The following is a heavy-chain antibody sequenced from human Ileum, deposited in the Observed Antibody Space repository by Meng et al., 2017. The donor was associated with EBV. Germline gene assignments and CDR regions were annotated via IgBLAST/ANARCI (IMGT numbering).Heavy chain of an antibody. CDR1: GAPVSSGGYH. J-gene: IGHJ4*02. V-gene: IGHV4-61*03. CDR3: AYYTAGRGGVGS. D-gene: IGHD2-8*02. CDR2: MYDSDSGKA. Sequence: QVHLQSSGPGLGKPSATLSPACSGSGAPVSSGGYHWSWIRQPPGKGLEWIGCMYDSDSGKAKYNPSLNSRVIISLDTSKNHFVLKLTSVTAADTAVYYCAYYTAGRGGVGSWGQGTLVTVSS.